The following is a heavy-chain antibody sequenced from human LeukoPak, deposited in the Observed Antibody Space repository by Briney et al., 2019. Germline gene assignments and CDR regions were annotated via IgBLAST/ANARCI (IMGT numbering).Heavy chain of an antibody. CDR3: ARGYRYAFDH. V-gene: IGHV6-1*01. CDR2: TYYRSKWSN. CDR1: GDSVSTTTVG. Sequence: SQTLSLICVISGDSVSTTTVGWHWIRQSPSRGLEWLGRTYYRSKWSNDYAEPVKSRITINPDTSKNQFSLQLNSVTPEDTAVYYCARGYRYAFDHWGQRTLVTVSS. D-gene: IGHD5-18*01. J-gene: IGHJ4*02.